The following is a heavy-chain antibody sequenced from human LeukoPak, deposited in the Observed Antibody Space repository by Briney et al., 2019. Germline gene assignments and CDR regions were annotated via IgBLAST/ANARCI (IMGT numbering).Heavy chain of an antibody. V-gene: IGHV4-34*01. J-gene: IGHJ1*01. CDR2: INHSGST. CDR3: ARASYYYDSSGGFQH. D-gene: IGHD3-22*01. CDR1: GGSFSGYY. Sequence: SETLSLTCAVYGGSFSGYYWSWIRQPPGKGLEWIGEINHSGSTNYNPSLKSRVTISVDTSKNQFSLKLSSVTAADTAVYYCARASYYYDSSGGFQHWGQGTLVTVSS.